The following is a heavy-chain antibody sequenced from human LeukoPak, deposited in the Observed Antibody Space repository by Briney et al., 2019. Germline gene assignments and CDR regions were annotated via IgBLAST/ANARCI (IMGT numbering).Heavy chain of an antibody. CDR1: GYTFSSHG. D-gene: IGHD6-19*01. Sequence: PGRSLRLSCAASGYTFSSHGMYWVRQAPGKGLEWVALIWYDGSQKYYADSVKGRFTISRDNSKNTLSLRMDSLRAEDTAVYFCARLYSSGWADYWGQGTLVTVSS. CDR3: ARLYSSGWADY. V-gene: IGHV3-33*01. CDR2: IWYDGSQK. J-gene: IGHJ4*02.